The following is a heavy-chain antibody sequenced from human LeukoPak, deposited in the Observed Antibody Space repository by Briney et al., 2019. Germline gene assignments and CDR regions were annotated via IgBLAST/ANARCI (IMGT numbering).Heavy chain of an antibody. V-gene: IGHV4-59*01. CDR1: GGSINAYY. CDR2: IYNSGGT. D-gene: IGHD6-19*01. CDR3: ARTGGSGWWSDT. J-gene: IGHJ5*02. Sequence: SETLSLTCTVSGGSINAYYWTWFRQSPGKGLEWIGYIYNSGGTNYNPSLKSRVTMSLDTSKNQFSLKLSSVTAADTAVYYCARTGGSGWWSDTWGQGTLVTVSS.